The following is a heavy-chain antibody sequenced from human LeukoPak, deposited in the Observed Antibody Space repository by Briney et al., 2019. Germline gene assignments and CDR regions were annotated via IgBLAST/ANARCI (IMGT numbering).Heavy chain of an antibody. CDR2: INHSGST. Sequence: SETLSLTCAVYGGSFSGYYWSWIRQPPGKGLEWIGEINHSGSTNYNPSLKSRVTISVDTSKNQFSLKLSSVTAADTAVYYCADHIAAAGHHYFDYWGQGTLVTVSS. CDR1: GGSFSGYY. J-gene: IGHJ4*02. V-gene: IGHV4-34*01. D-gene: IGHD6-13*01. CDR3: ADHIAAAGHHYFDY.